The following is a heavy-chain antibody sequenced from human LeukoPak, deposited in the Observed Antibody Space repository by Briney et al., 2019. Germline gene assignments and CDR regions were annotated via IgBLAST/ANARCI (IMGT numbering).Heavy chain of an antibody. D-gene: IGHD2-15*01. CDR1: GYTFTRYF. CDR2: INPSGGST. Sequence: ASVKVSCKASGYTFTRYFLHWVRQAPGQGLEWMGIINPSGGSTRYAQKFQGRVTMTRDTSTSTVYMELSSLRFEDTAVYFCARDQGSGGSCYDYWGQGTLVTVCS. CDR3: ARDQGSGGSCYDY. J-gene: IGHJ4*02. V-gene: IGHV1-46*01.